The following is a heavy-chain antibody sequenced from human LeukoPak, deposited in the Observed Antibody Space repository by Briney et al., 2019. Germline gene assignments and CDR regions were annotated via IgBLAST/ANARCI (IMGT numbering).Heavy chain of an antibody. CDR3: ARSYGEFRHLIDY. J-gene: IGHJ4*02. Sequence: PSETLSLTCTVSGGSISSGGYYWSWLRQPPGKGLEWIGYIYHSGSTYYNPSLKSRVTISVDTSKNQFSLKLSSVTAADTAVYYCARSYGEFRHLIDYWGQGTLVTVSS. CDR2: IYHSGST. V-gene: IGHV4-30-2*01. D-gene: IGHD4-17*01. CDR1: GGSISSGGYY.